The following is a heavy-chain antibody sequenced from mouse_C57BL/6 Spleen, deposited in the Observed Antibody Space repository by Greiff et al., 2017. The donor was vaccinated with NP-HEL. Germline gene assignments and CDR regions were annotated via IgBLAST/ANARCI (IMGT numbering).Heavy chain of an antibody. J-gene: IGHJ2*01. CDR1: GFTFTSYW. CDR3: TRADGSSLYY. CDR2: IYPENSDT. Sequence: EVQLQQSGPVLARPGASVKMSCKTSGFTFTSYWMPWVNQRPGQGLEWMGAIYPENSDTSSTQKLRGKATLTAVTAASIACMELSSLTNEDSAVYYCTRADGSSLYYWGQGTTLTVSS. D-gene: IGHD1-1*01. V-gene: IGHV1-5*01.